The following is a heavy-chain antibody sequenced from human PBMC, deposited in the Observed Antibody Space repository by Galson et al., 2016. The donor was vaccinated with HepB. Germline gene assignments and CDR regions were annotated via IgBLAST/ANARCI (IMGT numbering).Heavy chain of an antibody. J-gene: IGHJ4*02. CDR3: AKEISVAGVNGLPSDY. CDR2: ISASGAGT. D-gene: IGHD6-19*01. CDR1: GFTFSSDA. Sequence: SLRLSCAASGFTFSSDAMSWVRQAPEKGLEWVSGISASGAGTYYADSVKGRFTISRDNFKNTLYLQMNSLRAEDTAVYYCAKEISVAGVNGLPSDYWGLGTLVTVSS. V-gene: IGHV3-23*01.